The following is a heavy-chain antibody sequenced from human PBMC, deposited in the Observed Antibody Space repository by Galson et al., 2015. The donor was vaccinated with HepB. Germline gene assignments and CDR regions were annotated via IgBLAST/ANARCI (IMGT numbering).Heavy chain of an antibody. CDR2: ITKNGDNT. J-gene: IGHJ4*02. CDR3: VKDGTATMTHLDY. V-gene: IGHV3-64D*06. CDR1: GFSFSDYG. Sequence: SLRLSCAASGFSFSDYGMHWVRQAPGKGLEYVLTITKNGDNTYYADSLKGRFTISRDNSKNTLYLQMSGLRVEDTALYYCVKDGTATMTHLDYWGQGTLVTVSS. D-gene: IGHD5-12*01.